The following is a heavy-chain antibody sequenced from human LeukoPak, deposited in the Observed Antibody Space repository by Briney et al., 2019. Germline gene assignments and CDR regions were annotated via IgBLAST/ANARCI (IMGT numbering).Heavy chain of an antibody. CDR2: ISHSGTS. CDR1: GGSFSGYY. D-gene: IGHD3-10*01. J-gene: IGHJ4*02. Sequence: PSETLSLTCAVSGGSFSGYYWSWIRQTPGKGLEWIGEISHSGTSKYNPSLKSRAAISIDTSKDQFSLNLNSVTAADTAVYFCARAGLLRGASPPFDYWGQGTLVTVSS. CDR3: ARAGLLRGASPPFDY. V-gene: IGHV4-34*01.